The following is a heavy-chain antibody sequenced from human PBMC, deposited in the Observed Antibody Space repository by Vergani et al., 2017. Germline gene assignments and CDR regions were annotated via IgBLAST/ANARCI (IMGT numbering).Heavy chain of an antibody. CDR3: ARPSYSDDAFDI. CDR1: GYTFTSYY. J-gene: IGHJ3*02. CDR2: INPSGGST. V-gene: IGHV1-46*01. D-gene: IGHD1-26*01. Sequence: QVPLVQSGAEVKKPGASVKVSCKASGYTFTSYYMHWVRQAPGQGLEWMGIINPSGGSTSYAQKFQGRVTMTRDTSTSTVYMELSRLRSDDTAVYYCARPSYSDDAFDIWGQGTMVTVSS.